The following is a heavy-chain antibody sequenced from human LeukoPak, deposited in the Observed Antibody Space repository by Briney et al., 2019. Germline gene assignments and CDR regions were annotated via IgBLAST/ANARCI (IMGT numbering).Heavy chain of an antibody. J-gene: IGHJ4*02. CDR1: GGSFSGYY. D-gene: IGHD2-8*01. CDR3: ARGRPMVY. CDR2: INHSGST. V-gene: IGHV4-34*01. Sequence: SETLSLTCVVYGGSFSGYYWSWIRQPPGKGLEWIGEINHSGSTNYNPSLKSRVTISVDTSKNQFSLKLSSVTAADTAVYYCARGRPMVYWGQGTLVTVSS.